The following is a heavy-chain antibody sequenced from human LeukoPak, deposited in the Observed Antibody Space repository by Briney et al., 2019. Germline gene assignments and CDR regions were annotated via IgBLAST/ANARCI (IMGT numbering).Heavy chain of an antibody. CDR3: ASLDFRSYQNYYYGMDV. Sequence: GGSLRLSCAASGYTFSTYSMSWVRQAPGKGLEWVSSISSSSSYIYYADSVKGRFTISRDNAKNSLYLQMNSLRAEDTAVYYCASLDFRSYQNYYYGMDVWGQGTTVTVSS. V-gene: IGHV3-21*01. CDR2: ISSSSSYI. CDR1: GYTFSTYS. J-gene: IGHJ6*02. D-gene: IGHD2-2*01.